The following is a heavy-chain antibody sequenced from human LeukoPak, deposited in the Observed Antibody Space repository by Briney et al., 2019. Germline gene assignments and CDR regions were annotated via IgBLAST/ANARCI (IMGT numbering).Heavy chain of an antibody. D-gene: IGHD1-26*01. Sequence: SGGSLRLSCAASGFTFSSYAMSWVRQAPGKGLEWVSAISGSGGSTYSAASVKGRFPISRDNSKNTLYLQMNSLRAEDTAVYYCAKVCSGGYYAFDIWGQGTMVTVSS. CDR3: AKVCSGGYYAFDI. CDR2: ISGSGGST. V-gene: IGHV3-23*01. CDR1: GFTFSSYA. J-gene: IGHJ3*02.